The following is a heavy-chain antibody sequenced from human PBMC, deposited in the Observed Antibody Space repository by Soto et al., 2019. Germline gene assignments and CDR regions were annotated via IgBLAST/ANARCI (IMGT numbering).Heavy chain of an antibody. J-gene: IGHJ6*02. V-gene: IGHV4-39*01. CDR2: IYYSGST. Sequence: SETLSLTCTVSGGSISSSSYYWGCIRQPPGKGLEWIGSIYYSGSTYYNPSLKSRVTISVDTSKNQFSLKLSSVTAADTAVYYCARSDYSNSSPVPDGLDVWGQGTTVTVSS. D-gene: IGHD6-6*01. CDR1: GGSISSSSYY. CDR3: ARSDYSNSSPVPDGLDV.